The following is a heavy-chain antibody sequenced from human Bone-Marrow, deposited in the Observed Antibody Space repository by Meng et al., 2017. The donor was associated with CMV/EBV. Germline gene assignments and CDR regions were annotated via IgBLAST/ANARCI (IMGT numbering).Heavy chain of an antibody. D-gene: IGHD3-3*01. V-gene: IGHV4-4*02. CDR2: IYHTGRT. CDR3: ARADGYDFWSGYYKPYYYYGMDV. Sequence: SETLSLTCSVSGVSLTGSNWWSWVRQAPGEGLEWIGEIYHTGRTNYNPSLESRLTMSVDTSKNQFSLKLSSVTAADTAVYYCARADGYDFWSGYYKPYYYYGMDVWGQGTTVTVSS. CDR1: GVSLTGSNW. J-gene: IGHJ6*02.